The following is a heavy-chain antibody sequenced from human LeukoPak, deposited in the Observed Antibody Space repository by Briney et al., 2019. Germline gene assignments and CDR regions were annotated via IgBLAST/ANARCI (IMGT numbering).Heavy chain of an antibody. V-gene: IGHV4-34*01. CDR1: GGSFSDYF. CDR2: ISHSGST. CDR3: ARGVRGYYAYYFDY. J-gene: IGHJ4*02. D-gene: IGHD3-22*01. Sequence: SETLSLTCAVYGGSFSDYFWSWIRQPPGKGLEWIGEISHSGSTTYNPSLRSRVAISADTSKNQFSLELSSVTAADTAVYYCARGVRGYYAYYFDYWGQGTLVTVSS.